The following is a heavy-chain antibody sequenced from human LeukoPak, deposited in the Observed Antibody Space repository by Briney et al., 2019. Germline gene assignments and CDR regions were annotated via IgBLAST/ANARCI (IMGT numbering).Heavy chain of an antibody. Sequence: ASVKLSCTASGYTFTSYNINWVRQATGQGHEWMGWVNPNSGNPGYAQKLQGRVTMTRNTSISTAYMELRSLRSEDTAVYYCARSGYIYGYLPDYYYYYHMDVWGKGTTVTVSS. CDR1: GYTFTSYN. J-gene: IGHJ6*03. V-gene: IGHV1-8*01. CDR2: VNPNSGNP. D-gene: IGHD5-18*01. CDR3: ARSGYIYGYLPDYYYYYHMDV.